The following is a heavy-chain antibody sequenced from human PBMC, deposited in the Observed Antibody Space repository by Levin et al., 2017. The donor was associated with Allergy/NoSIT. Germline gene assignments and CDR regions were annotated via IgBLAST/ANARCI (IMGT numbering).Heavy chain of an antibody. J-gene: IGHJ4*02. V-gene: IGHV4-39*01. CDR3: VRGYYYFDY. D-gene: IGHD5-18*01. CDR1: GGSISSGSYY. CDR2: IYYSGST. Sequence: SETLSLTCTVSGGSISSGSYYWGWIRQPPGKGLEWIGSIYYSGSTYYNPSLKSRVTISIDTSKNQFSLKLSAVTAADTAVYYCVRGYYYFDYWGQGGLVTVSS.